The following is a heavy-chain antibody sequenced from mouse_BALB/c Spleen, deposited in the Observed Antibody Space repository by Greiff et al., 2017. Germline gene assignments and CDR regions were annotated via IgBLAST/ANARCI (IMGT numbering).Heavy chain of an antibody. CDR1: GFAFSSYD. CDR3: ASLTGTCAY. Sequence: EVMLVESGGGLVKPGGSLKLSCAASGFAFSSYDMSWVRQTPEKRLEWVAYISSGGGSTYYPDTVKGRFTISRDNAKNTLYLQMSSLKSEDTAMYYCASLTGTCAYWGQGTLVTVSA. V-gene: IGHV5-12-1*01. D-gene: IGHD4-1*01. CDR2: ISSGGGST. J-gene: IGHJ3*01.